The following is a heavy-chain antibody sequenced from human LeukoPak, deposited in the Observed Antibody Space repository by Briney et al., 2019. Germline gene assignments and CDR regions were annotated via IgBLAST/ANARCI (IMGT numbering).Heavy chain of an antibody. CDR1: GYTFTAYY. J-gene: IGHJ4*02. D-gene: IGHD2-2*01. Sequence: GASVKVSCKTSGYTFTAYYMHWVRQAPGQGLEWMGWIHPNNGGTNYAQKFQGRVTMTRDTSISTDYMELSSLRSDDTAVYHCARGRDVSTGPAIDYWGQGTLVTVSS. CDR2: IHPNNGGT. V-gene: IGHV1-2*02. CDR3: ARGRDVSTGPAIDY.